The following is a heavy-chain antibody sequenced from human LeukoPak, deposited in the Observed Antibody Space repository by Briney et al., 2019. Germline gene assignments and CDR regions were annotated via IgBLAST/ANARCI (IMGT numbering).Heavy chain of an antibody. D-gene: IGHD3-22*01. V-gene: IGHV3-23*01. CDR1: GFTFSNNA. CDR2: ISGSGGST. Sequence: PGGSLRLSCTASGFTFSNNAMNWVRQAPGKGLEWVSGISGSGGSTYYADSVKGRFTISRDNSKNTLYLQVISLRAEDTAVYYCAKSPMGNDYESSRHYYASFDCWGQGTLVTVSS. J-gene: IGHJ4*02. CDR3: AKSPMGNDYESSRHYYASFDC.